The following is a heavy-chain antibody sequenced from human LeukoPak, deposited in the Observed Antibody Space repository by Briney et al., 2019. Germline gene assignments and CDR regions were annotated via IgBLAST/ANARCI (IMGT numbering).Heavy chain of an antibody. CDR2: ISSTGGTT. V-gene: IGHV3-23*01. D-gene: IGHD2-15*01. J-gene: IGHJ6*03. CDR1: GFTFSDYG. CDR3: AKNGDRGAYCSGGSCYPYYYYSMDV. Sequence: GGSLRLSCAASGFTFSDYGMSWVRQAPGKGLEWVSSISSTGGTTYYADSVKGRFTISRDNSKNTLFLQLNSLRAEDTAIYYCAKNGDRGAYCSGGSCYPYYYYSMDVWGKGTTVIISS.